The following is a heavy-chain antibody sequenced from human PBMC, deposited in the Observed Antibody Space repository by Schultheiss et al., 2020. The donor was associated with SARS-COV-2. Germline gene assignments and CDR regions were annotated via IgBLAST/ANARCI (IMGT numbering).Heavy chain of an antibody. CDR1: GYSFTNYW. CDR3: ARHRVEEDGMDV. Sequence: GGSLRLSCQGSGYSFTNYWIGWVRQMPGKGLEWVGVIYPGDSEIRYSPSFQGQVTISADKSTSTAYLLWTSLKASDTATYYCARHRVEEDGMDVWGQGTTVTVSS. CDR2: IYPGDSEI. J-gene: IGHJ6*02. V-gene: IGHV5-51*01. D-gene: IGHD5-24*01.